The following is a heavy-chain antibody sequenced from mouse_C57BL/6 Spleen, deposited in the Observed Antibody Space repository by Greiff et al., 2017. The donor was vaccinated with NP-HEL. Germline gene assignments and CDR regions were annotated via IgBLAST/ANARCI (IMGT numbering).Heavy chain of an antibody. CDR3: ARCYYGSSSLDY. CDR1: GYTFTDYY. V-gene: IGHV1-76*01. Sequence: QVHVKQSGAELVRPGASVKLSCKASGYTFTDYYINWVKQRPGQGLEWIARIYPGSGNTYYNEKFKGKATLTAEKSSSTAYMQLSSLTSEDSAVYFCARCYYGSSSLDYWGQGTTLTVSS. CDR2: IYPGSGNT. D-gene: IGHD1-1*01. J-gene: IGHJ2*01.